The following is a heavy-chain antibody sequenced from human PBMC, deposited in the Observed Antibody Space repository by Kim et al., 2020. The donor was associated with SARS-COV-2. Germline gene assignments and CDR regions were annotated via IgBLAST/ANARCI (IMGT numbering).Heavy chain of an antibody. Sequence: DGSEKNYVDSVRGRFTIAGDNAMTSVFLKMNSLRVDDTAVYFCARSLQIDYWGQGTLVTVSS. V-gene: IGHV3-7*03. CDR2: DGSEK. J-gene: IGHJ4*02. CDR3: ARSLQIDY.